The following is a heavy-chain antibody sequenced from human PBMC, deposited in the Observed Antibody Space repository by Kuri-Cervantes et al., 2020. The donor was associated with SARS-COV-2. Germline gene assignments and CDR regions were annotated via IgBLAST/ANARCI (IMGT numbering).Heavy chain of an antibody. Sequence: GESLKISCAASGFSFRPYSMNWVRQAPGKGLEWISYISSDGSTIHYADSVKGRFTISRDDVEDSLFLQMNSLRAEDTAVYYCAGYSGYDRDFDYWGQGTLVTVSS. CDR2: ISSDGSTI. J-gene: IGHJ4*02. CDR1: GFSFRPYS. D-gene: IGHD5-12*01. CDR3: AGYSGYDRDFDY. V-gene: IGHV3-48*01.